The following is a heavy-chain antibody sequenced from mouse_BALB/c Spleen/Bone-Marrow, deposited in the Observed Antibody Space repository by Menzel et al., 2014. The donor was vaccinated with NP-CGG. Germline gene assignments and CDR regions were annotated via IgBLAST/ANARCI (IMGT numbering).Heavy chain of an antibody. CDR2: IYPSDSYT. Sequence: VQLQQSGAELVRPGASVKLSCKASGYTFTSYWINWVKQRPGQGLEWIGNIYPSDSYTNYNQKFKGKATLTVDKSSSTAYMQLSSLTSEDSAVYFCARWLLRYYAMDDWGQGTSVTVSS. J-gene: IGHJ4*01. CDR3: ARWLLRYYAMDD. CDR1: GYTFTSYW. D-gene: IGHD2-3*01. V-gene: IGHV1-69*02.